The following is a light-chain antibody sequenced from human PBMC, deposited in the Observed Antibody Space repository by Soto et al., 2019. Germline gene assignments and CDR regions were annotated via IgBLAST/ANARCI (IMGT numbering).Light chain of an antibody. CDR2: AAS. V-gene: IGKV1-6*01. Sequence: AIQMTQSPSSLSASVGDRVTISCRASQDIRNTLAWFQQKPGEAPKLLIFAASNLQSGVPSRFSGSGSVTEFTLAISSLQPDDFATYYCQHYNSYSEAFGQGTKVDIK. CDR1: QDIRNT. CDR3: QHYNSYSEA. J-gene: IGKJ1*01.